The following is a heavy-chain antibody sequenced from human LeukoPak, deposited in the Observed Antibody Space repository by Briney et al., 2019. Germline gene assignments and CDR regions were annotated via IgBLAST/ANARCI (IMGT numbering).Heavy chain of an antibody. CDR2: IYHSGST. CDR1: GGSVSSNSYS. Sequence: SETLSLTCTVSGGSVSSNSYSWGWIRQPPGKGLEWIGTIYHSGSTNYNPSLKSRVTISVDKSKNQFSLKLSSVTAADTAVYYCARLYSSSWTFDYWGQGTLVTVSS. CDR3: ARLYSSSWTFDY. J-gene: IGHJ4*02. V-gene: IGHV4-39*07. D-gene: IGHD6-13*01.